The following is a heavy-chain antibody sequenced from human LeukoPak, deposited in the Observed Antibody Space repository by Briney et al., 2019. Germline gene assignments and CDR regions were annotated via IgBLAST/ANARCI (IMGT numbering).Heavy chain of an antibody. Sequence: GGSLRLSCAASGFTFSSYGMHWVRQAPGKGLEWVAVISYDGSNKYYADSVKGRFTISRDNSKSTLYLQMNSLRAEDTAVYYCATGFSSGWAFDYWGQGTLVTVSS. CDR3: ATGFSSGWAFDY. J-gene: IGHJ4*02. V-gene: IGHV3-30*03. CDR2: ISYDGSNK. CDR1: GFTFSSYG. D-gene: IGHD6-19*01.